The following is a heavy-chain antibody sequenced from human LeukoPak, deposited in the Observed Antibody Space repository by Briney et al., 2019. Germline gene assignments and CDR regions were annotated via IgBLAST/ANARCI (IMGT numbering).Heavy chain of an antibody. D-gene: IGHD6-25*01. CDR2: IYASGST. J-gene: IGHJ6*03. CDR1: GGSISSGSYY. CDR3: ARVSWIAAAGYYYYMDV. Sequence: SETLSLTCTVSGGSISSGSYYWSWIRQPAGKGLEWIGRIYASGSTNYNPSLESRATISVDTSKNQFSLKLSSVTAADTAVYYCARVSWIAAAGYYYYMDVWGKGSTVTVSS. V-gene: IGHV4-61*02.